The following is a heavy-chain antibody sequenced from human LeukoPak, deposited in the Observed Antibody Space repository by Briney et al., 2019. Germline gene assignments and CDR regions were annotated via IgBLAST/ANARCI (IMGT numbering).Heavy chain of an antibody. CDR2: IITIFGTA. V-gene: IGHV1-69*01. CDR1: GGTFSSYA. Sequence: GSPVKVSCKPSGGTFSSYAISWVRQAAGQGLEWLGGIITIFGTANYAQKFQGRVTITADESTSTAYMELSSLRSEDTAVYYCALGYYDSSGSVYYYGMDVWGQGTTVTVSS. J-gene: IGHJ6*02. D-gene: IGHD3-22*01. CDR3: ALGYYDSSGSVYYYGMDV.